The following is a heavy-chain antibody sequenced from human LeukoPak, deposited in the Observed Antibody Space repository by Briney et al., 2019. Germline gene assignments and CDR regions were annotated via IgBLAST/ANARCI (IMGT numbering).Heavy chain of an antibody. CDR1: GGSISSGSYY. Sequence: SSETLSLTCTVSGGSISSGSYYWSWIRQPAGKGLEWIGRIYTSGSTNYNPSLKSRVTISVDTSKNQFSLKLSSVTAADTAVYYCARIWEGSFNWFDPWGQGTLVTVSS. CDR2: IYTSGST. V-gene: IGHV4-61*02. J-gene: IGHJ5*02. D-gene: IGHD1-26*01. CDR3: ARIWEGSFNWFDP.